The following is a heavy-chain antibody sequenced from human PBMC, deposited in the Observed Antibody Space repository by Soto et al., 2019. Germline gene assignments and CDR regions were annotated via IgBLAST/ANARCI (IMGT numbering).Heavy chain of an antibody. Sequence: QVQLQQWGAGLLKPSETLSLTCAVSGGSFSGYYWSWIRQPPGKGLECIGEINHSGSTNYNPSLKSRVTMSVDTSKNQFSRKLSSVTAADTALYFCASGFGLITFAYMGHGLDLWGQGTLVTVSS. V-gene: IGHV4-34*01. J-gene: IGHJ5*02. CDR2: INHSGST. D-gene: IGHD3-16*01. CDR3: ASGFGLITFAYMGHGLDL. CDR1: GGSFSGYY.